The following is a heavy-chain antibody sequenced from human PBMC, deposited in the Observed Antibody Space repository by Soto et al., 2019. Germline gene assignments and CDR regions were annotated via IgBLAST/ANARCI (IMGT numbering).Heavy chain of an antibody. Sequence: EEQLVESGGGLVRPGGSLRLSCAVSGFSVSTNFMNWVRQAPGREPQWVAVLYPGPGTYYADSVQGRFIISRDDSTNTLFLHLTNMRAEDTAVYYCARQCDGDCSNAFPLGGQGTMVTVSS. CDR1: GFSVSTNF. V-gene: IGHV3-66*04. CDR3: ARQCDGDCSNAFPL. J-gene: IGHJ3*01. D-gene: IGHD2-21*01. CDR2: LYPGPGT.